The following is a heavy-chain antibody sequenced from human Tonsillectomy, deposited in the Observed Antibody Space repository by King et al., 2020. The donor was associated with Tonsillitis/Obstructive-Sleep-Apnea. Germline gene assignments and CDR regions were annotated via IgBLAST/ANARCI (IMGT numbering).Heavy chain of an antibody. V-gene: IGHV4-59*01. Sequence: VQLQESGPGLVKPSETLSLTCTVSGDSISSYYCSWLRQSPGKGLEWIGYIYDSGSTYYNPSLKSRVTISADTSKNQFSLKLSSVTTADTAVYYCARFKRNYFDYWGQGTLVTVSS. J-gene: IGHJ4*02. CDR3: ARFKRNYFDY. CDR2: IYDSGST. CDR1: GDSISSYY.